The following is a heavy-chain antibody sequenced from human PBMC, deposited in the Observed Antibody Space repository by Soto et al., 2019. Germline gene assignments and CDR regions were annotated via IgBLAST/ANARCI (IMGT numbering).Heavy chain of an antibody. CDR3: ARSPWGGPFDY. V-gene: IGHV4-30-4*01. D-gene: IGHD7-27*01. Sequence: PSETLSLTCSVSGASIYNGGYFWSWIRQSPGKGLEWIGHIHNSGSPYNNPSLKSRVTISADTSKNQFSLKLTSVTAADTAVYHCARSPWGGPFDYWGQGTLVTVSS. CDR1: GASIYNGGYF. CDR2: IHNSGSP. J-gene: IGHJ4*02.